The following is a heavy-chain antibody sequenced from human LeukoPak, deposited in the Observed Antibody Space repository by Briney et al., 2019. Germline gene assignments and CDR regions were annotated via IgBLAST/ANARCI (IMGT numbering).Heavy chain of an antibody. CDR3: VGDSISSPNLDY. Sequence: GGSLRLSCVASGFTVRDKYMSWVRQAPGKGLEWVAIIYAGDRTYYTDSVKGRFTLSRDNSKNTLYLQMNSLRAADTAVYYWVGDSISSPNLDYWGQGTLVTVSS. J-gene: IGHJ4*02. D-gene: IGHD6-6*01. V-gene: IGHV3-53*01. CDR1: GFTVRDKY. CDR2: IYAGDRT.